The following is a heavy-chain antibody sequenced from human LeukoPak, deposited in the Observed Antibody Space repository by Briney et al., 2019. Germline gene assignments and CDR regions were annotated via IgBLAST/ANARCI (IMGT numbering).Heavy chain of an antibody. CDR1: GGTFSSYA. CDR3: ARDCCGYCSSTSCRDY. D-gene: IGHD2-2*03. J-gene: IGHJ4*02. CDR2: IIPIFGTA. V-gene: IGHV1-69*13. Sequence: SVKFSCKASGGTFSSYAISWVRQAPGQGLEWMGGIIPIFGTANSAQKFQGRVTITADESTSTAYMELSSLRSEDTAVYYCARDCCGYCSSTSCRDYWGQGTLVTVSS.